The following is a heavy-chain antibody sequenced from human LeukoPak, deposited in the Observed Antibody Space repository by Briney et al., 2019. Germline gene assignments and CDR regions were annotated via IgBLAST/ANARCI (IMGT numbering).Heavy chain of an antibody. CDR3: ARVSRIVVVPAASNAFDI. V-gene: IGHV1-3*01. CDR2: INAGNGNT. Sequence: ASVKVSCKASGYTFTSYAMHWVRQAPGQRLEWMGWINAGNGNTKYSQKFQGRVTMTRDTSISTAYMELSRLRSDDTAVYYCARVSRIVVVPAASNAFDIWGQGTMVTVSS. D-gene: IGHD2-2*01. J-gene: IGHJ3*02. CDR1: GYTFTSYA.